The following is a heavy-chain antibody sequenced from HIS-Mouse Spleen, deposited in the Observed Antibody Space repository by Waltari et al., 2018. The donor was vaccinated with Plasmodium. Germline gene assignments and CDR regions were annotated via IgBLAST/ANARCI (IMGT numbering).Heavy chain of an antibody. CDR1: GGSISSYY. D-gene: IGHD3-9*01. CDR2: IYYSWST. Sequence: QVQLQESGPGLVKPSETLSLTCTVSGGSISSYYWSWIRQPPGKGLEWIGYIYYSWSTNYNPSLKSRVTISGDTSKNQFSLKLSSVTAADTAVYYCAREPYDILTGYYDAFDIWGQGTMVTVSS. J-gene: IGHJ3*02. CDR3: AREPYDILTGYYDAFDI. V-gene: IGHV4-59*01.